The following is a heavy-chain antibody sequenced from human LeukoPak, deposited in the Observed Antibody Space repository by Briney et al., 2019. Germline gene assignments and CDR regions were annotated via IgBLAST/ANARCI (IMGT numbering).Heavy chain of an antibody. CDR1: GFTVSSNY. J-gene: IGHJ5*02. V-gene: IGHV3-66*01. D-gene: IGHD3-10*01. CDR3: ARILLWFGAPNWFDP. Sequence: GGSLRLSCAASGFTVSSNYMSWVRQAPGKGLEWVSVIYSGGSTYYADSVKGRFTISRDNSKNTLYLQMNSLRAGDTAVYYCARILLWFGAPNWFDPWGQGTLVTVSS. CDR2: IYSGGST.